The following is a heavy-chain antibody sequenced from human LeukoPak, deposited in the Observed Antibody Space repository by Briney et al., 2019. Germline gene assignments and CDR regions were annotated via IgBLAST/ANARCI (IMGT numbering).Heavy chain of an antibody. CDR3: AKPHTPYCSGGTCYLFDF. V-gene: IGHV3-48*01. CDR2: ISSSSSTI. CDR1: GFTFSSYS. Sequence: PGGSLRLSCAASGFTFSSYSMNWVRQAPGKGLEWVSYISSSSSTIYYADSVKGRFTISRDNAKNSLYLQMNSLRAEDTAVYYCAKPHTPYCSGGTCYLFDFWGQGTLVTVSS. J-gene: IGHJ4*02. D-gene: IGHD2-15*01.